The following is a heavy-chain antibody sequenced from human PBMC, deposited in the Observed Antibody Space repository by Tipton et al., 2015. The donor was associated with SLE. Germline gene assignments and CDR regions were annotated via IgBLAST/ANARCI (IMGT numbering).Heavy chain of an antibody. J-gene: IGHJ4*02. CDR2: INHSGST. D-gene: IGHD3-16*01. CDR3: ARGLSGGYFDY. V-gene: IGHV4-34*01. CDR1: GGSFSGYY. Sequence: TLSLTCAVYGGSFSGYYWSWIRQPPGKGLEWIGEINHSGSTNYNPSLKSRVTISLDTSKNQFSLKLSSVTAADTAVYYCARGLSGGYFDYWGQGNLVTVSS.